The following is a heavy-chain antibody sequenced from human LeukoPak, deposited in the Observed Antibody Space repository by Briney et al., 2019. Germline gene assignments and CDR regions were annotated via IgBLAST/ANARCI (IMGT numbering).Heavy chain of an antibody. CDR3: ARLDYSGSYYFDY. V-gene: IGHV3-23*01. D-gene: IGHD1-26*01. J-gene: IGHJ4*02. CDR2: ISNSGGST. Sequence: PGGSLRLSCAASGFTFSSYVMNWVRQAPGKGLEWVSTISNSGGSTYYADSVKGRFTISRDNSKNTLYLQMNGLRAEDTAVYYCARLDYSGSYYFDYWGQGTLVTVSS. CDR1: GFTFSSYV.